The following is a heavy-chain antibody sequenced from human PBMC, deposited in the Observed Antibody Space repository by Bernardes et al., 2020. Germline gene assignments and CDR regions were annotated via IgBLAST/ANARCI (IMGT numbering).Heavy chain of an antibody. Sequence: GRSLSLSCAASEFTFRRFWMHWVRQVPGKGLVWVSRINEDGTTTDYADSVKGRFTISRDNAKNTLFLQMNSLRAEDTAIYYCARDVAGREDFWGPGTLVTVSS. CDR2: INEDGTTT. CDR1: EFTFRRFW. V-gene: IGHV3-74*01. D-gene: IGHD1-26*01. CDR3: ARDVAGREDF. J-gene: IGHJ4*02.